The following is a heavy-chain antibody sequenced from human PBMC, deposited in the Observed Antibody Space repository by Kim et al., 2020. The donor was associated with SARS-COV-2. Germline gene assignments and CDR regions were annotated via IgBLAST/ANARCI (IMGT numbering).Heavy chain of an antibody. V-gene: IGHV4-39*01. J-gene: IGHJ5*02. CDR3: ARSRFGDRFHGCLVP. Sequence: SETLSLTCTVSGGSITSISFYWGWIRQTPGEEMEWIGSMYQTGSTYYNPSHKSRVIICVNTSKNQYLLNVRSVTAAATAEYYGARSRFGDRFHGCLVPW. CDR2: MYQTGST. D-gene: IGHD3-10*01. CDR1: GGSITSISFY.